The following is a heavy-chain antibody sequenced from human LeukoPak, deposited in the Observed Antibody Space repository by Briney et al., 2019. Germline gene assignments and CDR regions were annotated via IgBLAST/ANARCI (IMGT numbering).Heavy chain of an antibody. CDR2: IDSDGSST. J-gene: IGHJ4*02. CDR3: VREGGYDPFEN. V-gene: IGHV3-74*01. Sequence: PGGSLRLSCAASGFTVSSNYMSWVRQAPGKGLEWVSRIDSDGSSTSYAGSVKGRFTISRDNAKNTLYLQMNSLRAEDTAVFYCVREGGYDPFENWGQGTLVTVSS. CDR1: GFTVSSNY. D-gene: IGHD5-12*01.